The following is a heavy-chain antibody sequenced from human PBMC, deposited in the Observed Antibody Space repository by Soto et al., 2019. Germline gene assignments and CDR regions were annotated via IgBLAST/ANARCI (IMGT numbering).Heavy chain of an antibody. CDR1: GGSISSYY. D-gene: IGHD2-15*01. V-gene: IGHV4-59*01. CDR3: ERDGSSWDSGLWFDP. J-gene: IGHJ5*02. CDR2: IYYSGST. Sequence: SETLSLTCTVSGGSISSYYWSWIRQPPGKGLEWIGYIYYSGSTNYNPSLKSRVTISVDTSKNQFSLKLSSVTAADTAVYYCERDGSSWDSGLWFDPWGQGTLVTVSS.